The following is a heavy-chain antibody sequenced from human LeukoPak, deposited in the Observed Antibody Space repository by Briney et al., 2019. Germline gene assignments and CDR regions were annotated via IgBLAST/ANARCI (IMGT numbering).Heavy chain of an antibody. V-gene: IGHV3-9*01. Sequence: PGRSLRLSCAASGFTFDDYAMHWVRQAPGKGLEWVSGISWNSGSIGYADSVKGRFTISRDNAKNSLYLQMNSLRAEDTALYYCAKARGRSGFDYWGQGTLVTVSS. CDR2: ISWNSGSI. D-gene: IGHD3-3*01. CDR3: AKARGRSGFDY. J-gene: IGHJ4*02. CDR1: GFTFDDYA.